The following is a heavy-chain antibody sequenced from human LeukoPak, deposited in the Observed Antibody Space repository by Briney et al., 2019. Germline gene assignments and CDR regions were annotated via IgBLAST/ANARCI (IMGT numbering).Heavy chain of an antibody. D-gene: IGHD2-15*01. CDR1: GFTFSNYG. CDR3: VKDREGYCSGGSCSNFDS. CDR2: ITGSDGRT. V-gene: IGHV3-23*01. Sequence: PGGSLRLSCAASGFTFSNYGMSWVRQAPGKGLEWVSYITGSDGRTWYPDSVKGRLTISRDNSKNTLYLQMDSLRPEDTAVYYCVKDREGYCSGGSCSNFDSWGQGTLVTVSS. J-gene: IGHJ4*02.